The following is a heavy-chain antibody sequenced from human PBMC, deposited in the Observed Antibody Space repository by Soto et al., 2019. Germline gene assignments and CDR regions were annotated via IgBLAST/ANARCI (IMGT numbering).Heavy chain of an antibody. V-gene: IGHV3-15*07. CDR2: IKSKPDGGTT. CDR1: GFTFSNAW. D-gene: IGHD5-12*01. CDR3: STGGYYFDY. Sequence: PGGSLRLSCAGSGFTFSNAWMNWVRQVPGKGLEWVGRIKSKPDGGTTDYAAPVKGRFTISRDDSKNTVYLQINSLKNEDTAEYYCSTGGYYFDYWGQGTQVTVSS. J-gene: IGHJ4*02.